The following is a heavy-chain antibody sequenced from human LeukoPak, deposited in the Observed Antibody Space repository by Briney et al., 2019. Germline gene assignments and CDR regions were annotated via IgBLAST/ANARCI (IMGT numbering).Heavy chain of an antibody. V-gene: IGHV3-30*18. CDR3: AKDLVAAAGPYDY. Sequence: GGSLRLSCAASGFTFSSYGMHWVGQAPGKGVEGVAVISYDGSNKYYADSVKVRFTISRYNSNNTLYLQMNSLRAEDTAVYYCAKDLVAAAGPYDYWGQGTLVTVSS. CDR2: ISYDGSNK. CDR1: GFTFSSYG. D-gene: IGHD6-13*01. J-gene: IGHJ4*02.